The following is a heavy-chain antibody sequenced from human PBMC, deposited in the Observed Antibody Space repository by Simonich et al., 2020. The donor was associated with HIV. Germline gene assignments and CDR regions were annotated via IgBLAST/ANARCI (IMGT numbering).Heavy chain of an antibody. CDR1: GGSFSGYY. D-gene: IGHD2-2*01. CDR2: INHSGST. V-gene: IGHV4-34*01. CDR3: ARGFYQRLYYFDY. J-gene: IGHJ4*02. Sequence: QVQLQQWGAGLLKPSEPLSLTCAVYGGSFSGYYWCWIRQPPGKGREWIGEINHSGSTHYNPSLKSRVTISVDTSKNQFSLKLSSVTAADTAVYYCARGFYQRLYYFDYWGQGTLVTVSS.